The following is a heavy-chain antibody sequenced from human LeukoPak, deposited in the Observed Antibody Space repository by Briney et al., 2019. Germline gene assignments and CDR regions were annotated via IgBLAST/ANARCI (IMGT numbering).Heavy chain of an antibody. CDR3: ASRFGYSYGYPFDY. J-gene: IGHJ4*02. Sequence: PGGSLRLSCAASGFTFSSYAMSWVRQAPGKGLEWVSAISGSGGSTYYADSVKGRFTISRDNAKNSLYLQMNSLRAEDTAVYYCASRFGYSYGYPFDYWGQGTLVTVSS. D-gene: IGHD5-18*01. CDR1: GFTFSSYA. CDR2: ISGSGGST. V-gene: IGHV3-23*01.